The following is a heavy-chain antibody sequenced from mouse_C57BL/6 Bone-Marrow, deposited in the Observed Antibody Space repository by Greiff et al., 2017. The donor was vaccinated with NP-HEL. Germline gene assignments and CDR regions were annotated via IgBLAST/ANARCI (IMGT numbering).Heavy chain of an antibody. J-gene: IGHJ2*01. CDR3: TAWGYLDY. V-gene: IGHV14-4*01. CDR1: GFNIKDDY. CDR2: IDPENGDT. Sequence: EVKLQESGAELVRPGASVKLSCTASGFNIKDDYMHWVKQRPEQGLEWIGWIDPENGDTEYASKFQGKATITADTSSNTAYLQLSSLTSEDTAVYYCTAWGYLDYWGQGTTLTVSS.